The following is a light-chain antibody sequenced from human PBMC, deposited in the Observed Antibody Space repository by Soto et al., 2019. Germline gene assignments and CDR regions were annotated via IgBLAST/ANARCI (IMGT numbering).Light chain of an antibody. J-gene: IGLJ1*01. CDR3: CSYAGSYIFV. V-gene: IGLV2-11*01. CDR1: SSDVGGYSY. CDR2: DVT. Sequence: QSALTQPRSVSGSPGQSVTISCTGTSSDVGGYSYVSWYQQHPGKAPKLMIYDVTKRPSGVPDRFSGSKSGNTASLTISGLQADDEADYYCCSYAGSYIFVFGTGTKLTVL.